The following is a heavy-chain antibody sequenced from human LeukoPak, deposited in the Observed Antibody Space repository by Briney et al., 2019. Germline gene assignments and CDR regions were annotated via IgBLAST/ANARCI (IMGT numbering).Heavy chain of an antibody. CDR2: IGASGCNT. CDR3: AGLVWLDRNFDY. J-gene: IGHJ4*02. Sequence: GGSLRLSCTDPGFTLSSYATSWVRQSPRRGLEWFSGIGASGCNTYHADSVKGRFTISRDNSKNTLYLQMRSLSAEDTAVYYCAGLVWLDRNFDYWGQGTLLTVSS. CDR1: GFTLSSYA. V-gene: IGHV3-23*01. D-gene: IGHD6-19*01.